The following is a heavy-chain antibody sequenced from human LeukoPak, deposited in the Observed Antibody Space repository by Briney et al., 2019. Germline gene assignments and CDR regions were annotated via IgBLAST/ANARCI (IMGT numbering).Heavy chain of an antibody. CDR3: ARVSSGWKAIDY. CDR1: GYTFTGYY. Sequence: GASVKVPCKASGYTFTGYYMHWVRQAPGQGLEWMGWINPNSGGTNYAQKFQGRVTMTRDTSISTAYMELSRLRSDDTAVYYCARVSSGWKAIDYWGQGTLVTVSS. J-gene: IGHJ4*02. V-gene: IGHV1-2*02. D-gene: IGHD6-19*01. CDR2: INPNSGGT.